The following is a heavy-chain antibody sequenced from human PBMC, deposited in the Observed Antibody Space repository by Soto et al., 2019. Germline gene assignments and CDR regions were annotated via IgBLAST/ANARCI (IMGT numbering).Heavy chain of an antibody. D-gene: IGHD2-2*01. V-gene: IGHV1-46*03. CDR1: GYTFSRYY. CDR2: INPSGGST. Sequence: QVQLVQSGAEVKKPGASVRISCKASGYTFSRYYMHWVRQAPGQGLEWMGIINPSGGSTSYAQKLQGSVTMTRDTSTSTVYMELSSLISEDTAVYYCSRDFVEVPSALYYFDYWGQGTLVTVSS. CDR3: SRDFVEVPSALYYFDY. J-gene: IGHJ4*02.